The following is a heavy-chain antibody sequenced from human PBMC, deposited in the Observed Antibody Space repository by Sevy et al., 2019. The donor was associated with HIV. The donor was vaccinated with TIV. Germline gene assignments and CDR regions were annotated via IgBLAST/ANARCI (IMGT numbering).Heavy chain of an antibody. CDR3: ARARILYEDWYFDL. CDR1: GFTFSDYY. V-gene: IGHV3-11*01. CDR2: ISRSGTTI. D-gene: IGHD2-8*01. Sequence: GGSLRLSCSASGFTFSDYYMSWIRQAPGKGLEWVSYISRSGTTINYADSVKGRFTISRDNAKNSLYLQMNSLRAEDTAVYYCARARILYEDWYFDLWGRGTLVT. J-gene: IGHJ2*01.